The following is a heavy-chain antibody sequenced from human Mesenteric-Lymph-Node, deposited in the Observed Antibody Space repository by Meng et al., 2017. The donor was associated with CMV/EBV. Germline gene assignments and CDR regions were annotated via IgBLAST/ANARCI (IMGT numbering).Heavy chain of an antibody. CDR1: GFIVSTNY. D-gene: IGHD6-19*01. J-gene: IGHJ3*02. CDR3: AKLAESVLDAFDI. CDR2: IYSGDIT. V-gene: IGHV3-53*01. Sequence: GGSLRLSCAASGFIVSTNYMSWVRQAPGKGLEWVSVIYSGDITYYADSVKGRFTSSRDNSKNTLFLQMNSLRVEDTAVYYCAKLAESVLDAFDIWGQGTMVTVSS.